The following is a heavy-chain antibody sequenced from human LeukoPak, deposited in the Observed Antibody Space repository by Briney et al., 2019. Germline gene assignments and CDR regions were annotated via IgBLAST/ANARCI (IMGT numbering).Heavy chain of an antibody. V-gene: IGHV3-20*04. D-gene: IGHD6-6*01. CDR1: GFTFDDYG. CDR2: INWNGGST. CDR3: ARDGDSSSSGWGYYYYYYMDV. Sequence: GGSLRLSCAASGFTFDDYGMSWVRQAPGKGLEWVSGINWNGGSTGYADSVKGRFTISRDNAKNSLYLQMNSRRAEDTALYYCARDGDSSSSGWGYYYYYYMDVWGKGTTVTVSS. J-gene: IGHJ6*03.